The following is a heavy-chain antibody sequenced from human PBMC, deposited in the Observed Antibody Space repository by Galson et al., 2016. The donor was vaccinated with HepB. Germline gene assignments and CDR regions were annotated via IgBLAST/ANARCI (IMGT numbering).Heavy chain of an antibody. CDR2: ISGSGGST. CDR3: ARDPIVIVPVYTYFGLNI. D-gene: IGHD2/OR15-2a*01. CDR1: GFTFNKYG. J-gene: IGHJ6*02. Sequence: SLRLSCAASGFTFNKYGMNWVRQSPGKGLEWVSLISGSGGSTYYADSVKGRFTISRDNSNNTPYLQMTSLRVEDTAIYFCARDPIVIVPVYTYFGLNIWGQGTTVTVSS. V-gene: IGHV3-23*01.